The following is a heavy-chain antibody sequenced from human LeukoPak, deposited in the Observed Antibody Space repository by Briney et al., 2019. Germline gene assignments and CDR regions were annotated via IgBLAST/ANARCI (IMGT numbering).Heavy chain of an antibody. D-gene: IGHD4-17*01. Sequence: GGSLRLSCTVSGLTVSSNSMSWVRQAPGKGLEWVSFIYSGGNTHYSDSVKGRFTISRDNSKNTLHLQMNSLRADDTAVYYCARRAGEYSHPYDYWGQGTLVTVSS. CDR2: IYSGGNT. CDR1: GLTVSSNS. V-gene: IGHV3-53*01. J-gene: IGHJ4*02. CDR3: ARRAGEYSHPYDY.